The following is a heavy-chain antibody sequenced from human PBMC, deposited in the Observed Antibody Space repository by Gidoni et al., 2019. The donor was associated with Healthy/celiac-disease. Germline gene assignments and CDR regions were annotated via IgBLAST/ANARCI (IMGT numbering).Heavy chain of an antibody. V-gene: IGHV1-2*02. J-gene: IGHJ4*02. CDR1: GYTFTGYY. Sequence: QVQLVQSGAEVKKPGASVKVSCKASGYTFTGYYMHWVRQAPGQGLEWMGWINPNSGGTNYAQKFQGRVTMTRDTSISTAYMELSRLRSDDTAVYYCARGGDGYNFEGSYYFDYWGQGTLVTVSS. D-gene: IGHD5-12*01. CDR2: INPNSGGT. CDR3: ARGGDGYNFEGSYYFDY.